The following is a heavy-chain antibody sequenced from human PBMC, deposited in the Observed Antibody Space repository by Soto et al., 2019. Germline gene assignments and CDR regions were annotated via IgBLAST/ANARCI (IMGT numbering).Heavy chain of an antibody. CDR3: ARGSGWTTNWFDP. J-gene: IGHJ5*02. V-gene: IGHV1-69*13. D-gene: IGHD6-25*01. CDR1: GSTFTSYA. CDR2: INPIFGNT. Sequence: SVKVSCKASGSTFTSYAMHWVRQAPGQRLEWMGGINPIFGNTNYAQKFQGRVTITADESTSTAYMELSSLRSEDTAVYYCARGSGWTTNWFDPWGQGTLVTVSS.